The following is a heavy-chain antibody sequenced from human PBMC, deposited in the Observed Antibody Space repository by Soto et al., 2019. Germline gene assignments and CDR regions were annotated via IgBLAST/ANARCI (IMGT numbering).Heavy chain of an antibody. V-gene: IGHV1-8*01. CDR3: ARERSSGAFDI. CDR2: MNPNSGNT. Sequence: QVQLVQSGAEVKKPGASVKVSCKTSGYTFTSYDINWVRQATGQGLEWMGWMNPNSGNTAYAQKFQGRVTMTRNTSKRTAYVELSSVRSEDTGVYYCARERSSGAFDIWGQGTMVTVSS. J-gene: IGHJ3*02. D-gene: IGHD1-26*01. CDR1: GYTFTSYD.